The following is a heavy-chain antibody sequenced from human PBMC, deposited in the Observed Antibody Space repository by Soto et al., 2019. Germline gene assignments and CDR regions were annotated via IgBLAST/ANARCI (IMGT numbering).Heavy chain of an antibody. CDR1: GYSFTNYG. V-gene: IGHV1-18*01. CDR3: ARDRGVAPPVAGNTHYYYYMDV. CDR2: ISGFNGNT. J-gene: IGHJ6*03. D-gene: IGHD6-19*01. Sequence: QDQLMQSGAEVKKPGASVTVSCKASGYSFTNYGITWVRQAPGQGLEWVGWISGFNGNTHYAQKRQGRVTMTTAASTSTAYMELRSLRSDATAVYYCARDRGVAPPVAGNTHYYYYMDVWGKGTPVPVSS.